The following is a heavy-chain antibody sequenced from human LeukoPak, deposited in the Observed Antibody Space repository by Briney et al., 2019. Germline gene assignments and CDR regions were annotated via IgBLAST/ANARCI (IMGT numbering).Heavy chain of an antibody. D-gene: IGHD2/OR15-2a*01. Sequence: PGGSLRLSCAASGFSFSSYSINWVRQAPGKGLEWVSSISSFGTDIFYEDSVRGRFTVSRDNARNSMDLQMKSLRAEDTAVYCCAILKTGSRASYFFGYLGQGPLVTVPS. J-gene: IGHJ4*02. V-gene: IGHV3-21*01. CDR1: GFSFSSYS. CDR3: AILKTGSRASYFFGY. CDR2: ISSFGTDI.